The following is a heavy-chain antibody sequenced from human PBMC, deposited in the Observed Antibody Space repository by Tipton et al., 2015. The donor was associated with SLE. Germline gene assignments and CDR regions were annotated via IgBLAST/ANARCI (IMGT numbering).Heavy chain of an antibody. CDR2: IIPLYGTT. V-gene: IGHV1-69*06. Sequence: QSGAEVKKPGSSVKVSCKVSGGTFNDYAISWVRQAPGQGLEWVGGIIPLYGTTTYAQRFQARVTFTADKFTNTAYMELSSLRFGDTAMYYCARQWELLTWFDPWGQGTLVTVSS. CDR1: GGTFNDYA. D-gene: IGHD4-23*01. CDR3: ARQWELLTWFDP. J-gene: IGHJ5*02.